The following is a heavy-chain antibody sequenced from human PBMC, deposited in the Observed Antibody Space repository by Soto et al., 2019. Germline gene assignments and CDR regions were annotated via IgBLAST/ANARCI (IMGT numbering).Heavy chain of an antibody. CDR3: ATGSIALDN. CDR1: FANYA. Sequence: QVQLVESGGGVVRPGASLRLSCAAFANYAMHWVRQAPGQGLEWVAAIWFDGTCKGYADSVKGRFTISRDNAENRLYLQMDSLRVEDTALDYCATGSIALDNWGQGTLVTVSS. D-gene: IGHD6-13*01. CDR2: IWFDGTCK. V-gene: IGHV3-33*03. J-gene: IGHJ4*02.